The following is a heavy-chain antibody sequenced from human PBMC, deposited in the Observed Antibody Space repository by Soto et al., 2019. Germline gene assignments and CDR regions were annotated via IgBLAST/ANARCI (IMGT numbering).Heavy chain of an antibody. Sequence: ASVKVSCKASGYTFTSYGISWVRQAPGQGLEWMGWISAYNGNTNYAQKLRGRVTMTTDTSTSTAYMELRSLRSDDTAVYYCARDTPQDIVVVPAAIGWFDPWGQGTLVTVSS. V-gene: IGHV1-18*01. CDR2: ISAYNGNT. CDR1: GYTFTSYG. J-gene: IGHJ5*02. D-gene: IGHD2-2*01. CDR3: ARDTPQDIVVVPAAIGWFDP.